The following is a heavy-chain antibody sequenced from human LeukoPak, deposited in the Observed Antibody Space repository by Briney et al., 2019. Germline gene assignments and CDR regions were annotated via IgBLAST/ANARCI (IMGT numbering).Heavy chain of an antibody. J-gene: IGHJ4*02. CDR3: ARQLLRYFDWLPYFDY. CDR2: IKQDGREK. Sequence: GGSLRLSCAASGSTFSSYWVSWVRQAPGKGLEWVANIKQDGREKYYVDAVKGRFTISRANAKNSLYLQMNTLSAEDTAVYYCARQLLRYFDWLPYFDYWGQGTLVTVSS. D-gene: IGHD3-9*01. V-gene: IGHV3-7*03. CDR1: GSTFSSYW.